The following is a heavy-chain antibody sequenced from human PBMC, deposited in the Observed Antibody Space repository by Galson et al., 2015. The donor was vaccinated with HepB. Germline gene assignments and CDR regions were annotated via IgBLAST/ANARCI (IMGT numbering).Heavy chain of an antibody. V-gene: IGHV4-4*02. CDR1: GDSISSSSW. Sequence: SETLSLTCAVSGDSISSSSWWSWVRQPPGKGLEWLAEIYHTGGAPHNPSLNSRVTISVDKSQNQFSLKGTSMTAAETAVYYCARVNWSRGHSNVAVAGTFGSLDYWGQGALVTVSS. J-gene: IGHJ4*02. CDR2: IYHTGGA. CDR3: ARVNWSRGHSNVAVAGTFGSLDY. D-gene: IGHD6-19*01.